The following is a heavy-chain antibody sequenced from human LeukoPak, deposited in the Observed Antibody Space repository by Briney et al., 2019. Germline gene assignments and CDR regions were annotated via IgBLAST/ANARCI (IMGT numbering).Heavy chain of an antibody. CDR3: ARGIQLDY. CDR1: GYSISSGYQ. CDR2: IYHSGSA. J-gene: IGHJ4*02. D-gene: IGHD5-18*01. V-gene: IGHV4-38-2*01. Sequence: PSETLSLTCGVSGYSISSGYQWAWIRQSPGKGLEWIGSIYHSGSAHYNPSLKSRVTISVDTSKNQFSLKLSSVTAADTAVYYCARGIQLDYWGQGTLVTVSS.